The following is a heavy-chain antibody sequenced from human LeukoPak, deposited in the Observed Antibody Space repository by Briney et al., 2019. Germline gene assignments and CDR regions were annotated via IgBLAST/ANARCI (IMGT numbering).Heavy chain of an antibody. Sequence: PSETLSLTCTVSGGSISSYYWSWIRQLPGKGLEWIGYIYYSGSTNYNPSLKSRVTISVDTSKNQFSLKLSSVTAADTAVYYCARTRLSLGLYGMDVWGQGTTVTVSS. J-gene: IGHJ6*02. CDR1: GGSISSYY. V-gene: IGHV4-59*08. CDR2: IYYSGST. D-gene: IGHD3-16*01. CDR3: ARTRLSLGLYGMDV.